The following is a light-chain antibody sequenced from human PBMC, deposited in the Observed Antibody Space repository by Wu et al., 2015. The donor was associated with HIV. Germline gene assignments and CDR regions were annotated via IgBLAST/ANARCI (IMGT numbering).Light chain of an antibody. CDR2: GAS. CDR1: PDIGGPY. CDR3: QQYGDSPRT. V-gene: IGKV3-20*01. J-gene: IGKJ1*01. Sequence: EIVLTQSPGTLSLSPGERATLSCRASPDIGGPYLAWYQQKPGRAPKLLIYGASTRATGIPDRFSGSGSGTDFTLTISRLEPEDFAVYFCQQYGDSPRTFGQGTKVE.